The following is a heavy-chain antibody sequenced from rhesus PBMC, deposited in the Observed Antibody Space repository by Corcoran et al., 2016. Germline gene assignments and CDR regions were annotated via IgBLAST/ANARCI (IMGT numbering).Heavy chain of an antibody. J-gene: IGHJ4*01. CDR2: INSGGHSP. CDR3: AKPLRSRARGYSGSWNELDY. CDR1: GFSFSSYG. Sequence: EVQLVETGGGLVQPGGSLKLSCAASGFSFSSYGMIWVRQAPGKGLEWVSAINSGGHSPNDADSSECRLTISRDNSKNTLSLQMNSLRAEDTAVYYCAKPLRSRARGYSGSWNELDYWGQGVLVTVSS. D-gene: IGHD6-25*01. V-gene: IGHV3S5*01.